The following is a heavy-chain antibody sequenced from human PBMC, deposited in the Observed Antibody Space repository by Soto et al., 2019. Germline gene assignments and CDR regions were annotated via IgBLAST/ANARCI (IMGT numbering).Heavy chain of an antibody. D-gene: IGHD3-10*01. CDR1: GFTFSSYD. Sequence: LRLSCAASGFTFSSYDMHWVRQATGKGLEWVSAIGTAGDTYYPGSVKGRFTISRENAKNSLYLQMNSLRAGDTAVYYCARGTYGSGSFWFDPWGQGTLVTVSS. CDR3: ARGTYGSGSFWFDP. V-gene: IGHV3-13*01. CDR2: IGTAGDT. J-gene: IGHJ5*02.